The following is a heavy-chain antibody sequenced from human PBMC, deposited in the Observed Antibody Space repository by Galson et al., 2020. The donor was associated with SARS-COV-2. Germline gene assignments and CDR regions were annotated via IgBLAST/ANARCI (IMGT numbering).Heavy chain of an antibody. CDR1: GFTFSIYW. Sequence: GGSLRLSCEASGFTFSIYWMHWFRQAPGKGLVWVSRIYSEGSSTSYADSVKGRFTISGDNAKNTLYLQMNSLRAEDTAVYYCARGDMGNDYFDYWGQGTLVTVSS. V-gene: IGHV3-74*01. J-gene: IGHJ4*02. CDR2: IYSEGSST. CDR3: ARGDMGNDYFDY. D-gene: IGHD7-27*01.